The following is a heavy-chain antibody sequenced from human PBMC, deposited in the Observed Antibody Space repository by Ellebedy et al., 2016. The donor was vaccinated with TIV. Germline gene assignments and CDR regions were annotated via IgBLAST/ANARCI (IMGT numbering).Heavy chain of an antibody. CDR1: GFTFSSYW. CDR3: ARVSQVWFGELLTRNYYYGMDV. J-gene: IGHJ6*02. D-gene: IGHD3-10*01. Sequence: PGGSLRLSCAASGFTFSSYWMSRVRQAPGKGLEWVSYISSSSTIYYADSVKGRFTISRDNSKNTLYLQMNSLRAEDTAVYYCARVSQVWFGELLTRNYYYGMDVWGQGTTVTVSS. CDR2: ISSSSTI. V-gene: IGHV3-48*01.